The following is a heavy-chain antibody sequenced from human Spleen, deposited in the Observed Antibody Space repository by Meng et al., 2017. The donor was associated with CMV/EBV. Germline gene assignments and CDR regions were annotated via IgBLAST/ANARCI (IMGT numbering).Heavy chain of an antibody. CDR1: GGSISNSDNY. J-gene: IGHJ3*02. Sequence: GSLRLSCTVSGGSISNSDNYWGWIRQPPGKGLEWIGSIYYRGSTYYNPSLKSRVTISVDTSKNQFSLTLSPVTAADTAVYYCARKFYFGSGSYSLDAFDIWGQGTMVTVSS. V-gene: IGHV4-39*07. CDR3: ARKFYFGSGSYSLDAFDI. CDR2: IYYRGST. D-gene: IGHD3-10*01.